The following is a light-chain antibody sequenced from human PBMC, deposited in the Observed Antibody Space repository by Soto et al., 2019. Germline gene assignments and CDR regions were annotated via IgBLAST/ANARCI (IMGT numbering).Light chain of an antibody. J-gene: IGKJ1*01. Sequence: DIQMTQSPSSLYASVGDRVTITCRASQSVNTYLHWYQQKAGQAPKLLIYAASNLQSGVPSRFSGRGSGTDFTLTVESLQPEDFATYYCQQGYSNPWTFGQGTKVDI. CDR2: AAS. CDR3: QQGYSNPWT. V-gene: IGKV1-39*01. CDR1: QSVNTY.